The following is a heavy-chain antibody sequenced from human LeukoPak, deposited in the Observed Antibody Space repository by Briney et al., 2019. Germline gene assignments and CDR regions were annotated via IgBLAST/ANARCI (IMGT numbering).Heavy chain of an antibody. D-gene: IGHD3-10*01. J-gene: IGHJ4*02. V-gene: IGHV1-8*01. Sequence: ASVKVSCKASGYTFTSYDINWVRHATGQGLEWMGWMNPNSGNTGYAQKFQGRVTMTRNTSISTAYMELSSLRSEDTAVYYCARALNRMVRGVIITLGYWGQGTLVTVSS. CDR3: ARALNRMVRGVIITLGY. CDR1: GYTFTSYD. CDR2: MNPNSGNT.